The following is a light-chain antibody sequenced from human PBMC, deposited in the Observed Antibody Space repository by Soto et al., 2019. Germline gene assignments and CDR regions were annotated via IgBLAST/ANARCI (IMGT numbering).Light chain of an antibody. J-gene: IGKJ1*01. Sequence: EIVLTQSPATLSLSPGERATLSCRASQSVSSYLAWYQQKPGQAPRLLIYDASNRATGIPARFSGSGSGTDFTLTISSLEPEDFAVYYCQQRYSWLRAFGQGTKVEIK. CDR3: QQRYSWLRA. CDR1: QSVSSY. V-gene: IGKV3-11*01. CDR2: DAS.